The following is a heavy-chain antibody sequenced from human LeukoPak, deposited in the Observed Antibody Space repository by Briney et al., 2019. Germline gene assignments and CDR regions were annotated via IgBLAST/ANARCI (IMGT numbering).Heavy chain of an antibody. J-gene: IGHJ4*01. D-gene: IGHD2-8*02. CDR2: ISNDGNEK. V-gene: IGHV3-30*04. CDR3: VRDGGYTGGWTYGAGDY. Sequence: GSLRLSCAASGFTFSAYVMHWVRQAPGKGLECVAVISNDGNEKYYADSVKGRFSISRDNSENTLYLQMSSLRTEDTAVYYCVRDGGYTGGWTYGAGDYWGQGNLVTVSS. CDR1: GFTFSAYV.